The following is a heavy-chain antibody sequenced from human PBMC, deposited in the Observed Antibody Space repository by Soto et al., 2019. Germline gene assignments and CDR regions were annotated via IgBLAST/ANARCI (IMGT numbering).Heavy chain of an antibody. CDR1: GFTFSSYS. CDR3: ARDAALVGATTGFDY. J-gene: IGHJ4*02. V-gene: IGHV3-21*01. D-gene: IGHD1-26*01. CDR2: ISSSSSYI. Sequence: GGSLRLSCAASGFTFSSYSMNWVRQAPGKGLEWVSSISSSSSYIYYADSVKGRFTISRDNAKNSLYLQMNSLRAEDTAVYYCARDAALVGATTGFDYWGQGTLVTVSS.